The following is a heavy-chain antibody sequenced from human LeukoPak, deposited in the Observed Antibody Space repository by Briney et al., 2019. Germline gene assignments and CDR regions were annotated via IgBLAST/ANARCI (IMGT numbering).Heavy chain of an antibody. CDR1: GFTFSRYW. D-gene: IGHD2-15*01. CDR2: INSDGSST. Sequence: GGSLRLSCAASGFTFSRYWMHWVRQAPGKGLVWVSRINSDGSSTSYADSVKGRFTISRDNAKYTLYLQSNSLRAEDTAVYYCARSPYDCSGSSCYPDYFDYWGQGTLVTVSS. CDR3: ARSPYDCSGSSCYPDYFDY. J-gene: IGHJ4*02. V-gene: IGHV3-74*01.